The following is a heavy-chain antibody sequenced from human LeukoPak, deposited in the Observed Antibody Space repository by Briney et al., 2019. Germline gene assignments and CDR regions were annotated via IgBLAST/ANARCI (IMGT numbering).Heavy chain of an antibody. Sequence: GGSLRLSCAASGFTFSSYWMSWVRQAPGRGLEWVATIRQDGSQKYYVDSVKGRFTISRDNAKNSLYLQMNSLRAEDTAVYYCARESGSVTSEVDFDYWGQGTLVTVSS. V-gene: IGHV3-7*01. CDR3: ARESGSVTSEVDFDY. J-gene: IGHJ4*02. CDR1: GFTFSSYW. CDR2: IRQDGSQK. D-gene: IGHD4-17*01.